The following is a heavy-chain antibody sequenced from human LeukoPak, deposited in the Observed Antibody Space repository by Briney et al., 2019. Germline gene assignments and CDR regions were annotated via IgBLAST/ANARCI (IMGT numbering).Heavy chain of an antibody. V-gene: IGHV3-30*02. CDR2: IRYDGSSE. CDR3: AKSRRGVVVADAFDY. D-gene: IGHD2-15*01. CDR1: GFTFNNYG. J-gene: IGHJ4*02. Sequence: GSLRLSCAASGFTFNNYGLHWVRQAPGKGLEWVASIRYDGSSEYYVDSVKGRFTISRDTSKKTLYLQMNSLRMEDTAVYYCAKSRRGVVVADAFDYWGQGTLVTVSS.